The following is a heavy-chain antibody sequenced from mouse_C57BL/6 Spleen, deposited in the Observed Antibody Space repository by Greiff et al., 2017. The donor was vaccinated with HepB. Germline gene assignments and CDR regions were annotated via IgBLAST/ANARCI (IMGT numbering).Heavy chain of an antibody. D-gene: IGHD2-3*01. J-gene: IGHJ3*01. CDR3: ARSGYYLWAY. CDR2: INPNNGGT. Sequence: VQLKESGPELVKPGASVKMSCKASGYTFTDYNMHWVKQSHGKSLEWIGYINPNNGGTSYNQKFKGKATLTVNKSSSTAYMELRSLTSEDSAVYYCARSGYYLWAYWGQGTLVTVSA. CDR1: GYTFTDYN. V-gene: IGHV1-22*01.